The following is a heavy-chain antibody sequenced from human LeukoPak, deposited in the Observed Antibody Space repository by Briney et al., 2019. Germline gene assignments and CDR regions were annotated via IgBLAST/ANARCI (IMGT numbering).Heavy chain of an antibody. CDR3: ARGIDY. J-gene: IGHJ4*02. CDR1: GFTVSSNY. V-gene: IGHV3-66*02. Sequence: GGSLRLSCKVSGFTVSSNYMSWVRQAPGKGLEWVSIIYSGGYTHYADSVKGRFAISRDSPKNTLYLQMNGLRAEDTAVYYCARGIDYWGQGTLVTVSS. CDR2: IYSGGYT.